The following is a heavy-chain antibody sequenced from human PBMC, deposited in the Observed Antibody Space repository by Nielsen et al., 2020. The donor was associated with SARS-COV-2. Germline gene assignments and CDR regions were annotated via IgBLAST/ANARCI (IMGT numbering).Heavy chain of an antibody. V-gene: IGHV2-70*01. CDR3: ARTLWFGGGGPRGENWFDP. Sequence: WIRQPPGKALEWLALIDWDDDKYYSTSLKTGLTISKDTSKNQVVLTMTNMDPVDTATYYCARTLWFGGGGPRGENWFDPWGQGTLVTVSS. CDR2: IDWDDDK. J-gene: IGHJ5*02. D-gene: IGHD3-10*01.